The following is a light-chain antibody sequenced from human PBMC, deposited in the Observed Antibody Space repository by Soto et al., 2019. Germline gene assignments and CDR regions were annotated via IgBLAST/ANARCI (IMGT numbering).Light chain of an antibody. CDR1: QTVTNNY. J-gene: IGKJ4*01. CDR2: DAS. V-gene: IGKV3-20*01. CDR3: QQFSSYPLT. Sequence: EFVLTQSPGTLSLSPGERATLSWRASQTVTNNYFGWYQQKPGQAPRLLNYDASSRATGIPDRFSGGGSGTDFTLTISRLEPEDFAVYYCQQFSSYPLTFGGGTKVEIK.